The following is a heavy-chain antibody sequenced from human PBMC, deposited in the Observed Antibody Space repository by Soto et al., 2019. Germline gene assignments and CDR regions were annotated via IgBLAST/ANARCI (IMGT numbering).Heavy chain of an antibody. CDR3: AKKPEYYYDSSAKYFQH. V-gene: IGHV3-23*01. D-gene: IGHD3-22*01. CDR2: ISGSGGST. J-gene: IGHJ1*01. CDR1: GFTFSSYA. Sequence: EVQLLESGGGLVQPGGSLRLSCAASGFTFSSYAMSWLRQAPGKGLAWVSAISGSGGSTYYADSVRGRFTISRDNSKNKMYLQMNSLRADDTAVYYCAKKPEYYYDSSAKYFQHWGEGTLLTVSS.